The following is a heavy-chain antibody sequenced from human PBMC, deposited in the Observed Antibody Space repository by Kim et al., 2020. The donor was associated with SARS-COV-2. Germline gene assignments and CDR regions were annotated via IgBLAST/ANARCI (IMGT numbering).Heavy chain of an antibody. J-gene: IGHJ4*01. CDR2: IHDSGTT. V-gene: IGHV4-39*01. Sequence: SETLSLTCSVSGGSITSGDYYWAWIRQPPGRELEWIGSIHDSGTTYFNASLQSRVILSVDTSTNQFALKLRAVTSTDTAVYFCARALIFIGYFQYYFD. CDR3: ARALIFIGYFQYYFD. D-gene: IGHD3-9*01. CDR1: GGSITSGDYY.